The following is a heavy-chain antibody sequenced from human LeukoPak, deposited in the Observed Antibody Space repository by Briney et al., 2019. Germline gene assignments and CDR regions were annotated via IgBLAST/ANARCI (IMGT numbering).Heavy chain of an antibody. D-gene: IGHD3-10*01. CDR3: AEDTSRFAVSTGNFDY. CDR2: ISGSGGST. J-gene: IGHJ4*02. V-gene: IGHV3-23*01. CDR1: GFTFSSYA. Sequence: GGSLRLSCAASGFTFSSYAMSWVRQAPGKGLEWVSAISGSGGSTYYADYVKGRFTISRDNSKNTLYLQMNSLRAEDTAVYYCAEDTSRFAVSTGNFDYWGQGTLVTVSS.